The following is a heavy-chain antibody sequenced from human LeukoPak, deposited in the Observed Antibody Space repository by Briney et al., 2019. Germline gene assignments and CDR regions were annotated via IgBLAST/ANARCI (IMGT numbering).Heavy chain of an antibody. D-gene: IGHD2-2*01. CDR1: GYSLTELS. CDR2: FHPDYGNT. V-gene: IGHV1-24*01. J-gene: IGHJ2*01. CDR3: ATFSIVPAALDWYFVL. Sequence: ASVKVSCKVSGYSLTELSMHWVRQAPGKGLEWMGGFHPDYGNTIYAQNFQGRVTVAEDTSTDTAYMELRSLTSEDTAVYFCATFSIVPAALDWYFVLWGRGTLVTVSS.